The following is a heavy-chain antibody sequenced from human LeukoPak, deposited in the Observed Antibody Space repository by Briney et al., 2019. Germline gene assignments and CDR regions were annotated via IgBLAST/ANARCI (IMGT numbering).Heavy chain of an antibody. J-gene: IGHJ6*02. D-gene: IGHD3-3*01. CDR1: GYTFTSYA. CDR2: INTNTGNP. V-gene: IGHV7-4-1*02. Sequence: ASVKVSCKASGYTFTSYAMNWVRQAPGQGLEWMGWINTNTGNPTYAQGFTGRFVFSLDTSVSTAYLQISSLKAEDTAVYYCASPRPVNTYDFWSGYAYYYYGIDVWGQGTTVTVSS. CDR3: ASPRPVNTYDFWSGYAYYYYGIDV.